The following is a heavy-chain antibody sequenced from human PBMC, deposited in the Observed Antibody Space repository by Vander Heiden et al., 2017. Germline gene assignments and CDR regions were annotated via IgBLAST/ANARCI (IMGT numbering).Heavy chain of an antibody. V-gene: IGHV3-30*03. CDR3: ARETYGDYFIY. D-gene: IGHD4-17*01. Sequence: QVQLVESGGGVVQPGRSLRLSCAASGFTFSSYGMHWVRQAPGKGLEWVAVKSYDGSKKYEADSVKGRFTISRDNAKNTLYMQMNRMRAEDTAVYYCARETYGDYFIYWGQGTLVTVYS. J-gene: IGHJ4*02. CDR2: KSYDGSKK. CDR1: GFTFSSYG.